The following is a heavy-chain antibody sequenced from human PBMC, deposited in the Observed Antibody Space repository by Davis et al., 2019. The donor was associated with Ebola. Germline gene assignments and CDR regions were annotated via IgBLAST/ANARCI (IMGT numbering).Heavy chain of an antibody. CDR1: GLTFDDYA. V-gene: IGHV3-9*01. CDR3: AKDFYGSGSYIDA. CDR2: ITLNSGTT. J-gene: IGHJ5*02. D-gene: IGHD3-10*01. Sequence: PGGSLRLSCATSGLTFDDYAMHWFRQAPGKGLEWVSGITLNSGTTAYADSVKGRFTISRDNAKDSLYLQMNSLRTEETAFYYCAKDFYGSGSYIDAWGQGTLVAVSS.